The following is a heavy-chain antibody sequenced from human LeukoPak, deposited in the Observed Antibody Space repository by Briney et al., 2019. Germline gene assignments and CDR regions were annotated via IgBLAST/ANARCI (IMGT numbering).Heavy chain of an antibody. Sequence: PGGSLRLSCSASGFTFCSYAMHWVRQAPGKGLEYVSAISSNGGSTYYADSVKGRFTIPRDNSKNTLYLQMSSLRAEDTAVYYCVKDGTVTTSSGYFDLWGRGTLVTVSS. V-gene: IGHV3-64D*09. CDR3: VKDGTVTTSSGYFDL. D-gene: IGHD4-17*01. J-gene: IGHJ2*01. CDR2: ISSNGGST. CDR1: GFTFCSYA.